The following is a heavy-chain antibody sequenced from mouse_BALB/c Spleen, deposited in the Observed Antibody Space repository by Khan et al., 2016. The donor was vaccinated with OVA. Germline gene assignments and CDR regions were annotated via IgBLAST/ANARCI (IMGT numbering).Heavy chain of an antibody. CDR1: CYSITSEYA. J-gene: IGHJ4*01. CDR2: IRFSGSS. Sequence: EVQLQESGPGLVKPSQSLSLTCTVTCYSITSEYAWNWIRQFPGNKLQWMGYIRFSGSSNYNPSLKGRISFTRDTSKNQCFLQLTSVTTEGTAAYYCARSVYYYYAYALDCWEPGTSVTVSS. CDR3: ARSVYYYYAYALDC. D-gene: IGHD2-4*01. V-gene: IGHV3-2*02.